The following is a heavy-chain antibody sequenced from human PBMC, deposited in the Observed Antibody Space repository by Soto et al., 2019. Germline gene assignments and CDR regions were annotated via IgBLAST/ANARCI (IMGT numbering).Heavy chain of an antibody. V-gene: IGHV3-30*18. J-gene: IGHJ6*02. D-gene: IGHD2-8*01. CDR1: GFTFSSYG. Sequence: PGGSLRLSCAASGFTFSSYGMHWVRQAPGKGLEWVAVISYDGSNKYYADSVKGRFTISRDNSKNTLYLQMNSLRAEDTAVYYCAKDGGYCTNGVCSRDYYYGMDVWGQGTTVTVSS. CDR2: ISYDGSNK. CDR3: AKDGGYCTNGVCSRDYYYGMDV.